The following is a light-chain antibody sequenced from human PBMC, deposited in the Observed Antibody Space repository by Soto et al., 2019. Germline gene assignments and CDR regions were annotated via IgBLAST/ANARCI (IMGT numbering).Light chain of an antibody. J-gene: IGLJ2*01. CDR3: SSYTSSSTVV. V-gene: IGLV2-14*01. CDR1: SSDVGGYKY. CDR2: DVS. Sequence: QSALTQPASVSGSPGQSITISCTGTSSDVGGYKYVSWYQQHPGKAPKLMIYDVSNRPSGVSNRFSGSKSGNTASLTISELQAEDEADYYCSSYTSSSTVVFGGGTQLTVL.